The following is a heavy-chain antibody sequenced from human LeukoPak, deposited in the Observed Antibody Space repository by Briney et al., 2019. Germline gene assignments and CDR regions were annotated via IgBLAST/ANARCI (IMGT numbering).Heavy chain of an antibody. V-gene: IGHV1-3*01. D-gene: IGHD3-10*01. J-gene: IGHJ4*02. CDR1: GYTFTSYA. CDR3: ARDGVWFGEPDFDY. CDR2: INAGSGNT. Sequence: ASVKVSCKASGYTFTSYAIHWVRQAPGQRLEWMGWINAGSGNTKYSQKFQGRVTITRDTSASTAYMEVSSLRSEDTAVYYCARDGVWFGEPDFDYWGQGTLVTVSS.